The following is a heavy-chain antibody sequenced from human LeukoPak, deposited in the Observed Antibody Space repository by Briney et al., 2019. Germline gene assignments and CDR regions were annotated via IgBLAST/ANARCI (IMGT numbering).Heavy chain of an antibody. CDR3: VRVFLESLTAGYFDH. CDR2: ISSSSSTI. J-gene: IGHJ4*02. D-gene: IGHD3-3*01. CDR1: GFTFSSYS. Sequence: GGSLRLSCAASGFTFSSYSMNWVRQAPGKGLEWVSYISSSSSTIYYADSVKGRFTISRDNSKDTVYLQMNSLRDEDSATYYCVRVFLESLTAGYFDHWGQGTLVTVSS. V-gene: IGHV3-48*02.